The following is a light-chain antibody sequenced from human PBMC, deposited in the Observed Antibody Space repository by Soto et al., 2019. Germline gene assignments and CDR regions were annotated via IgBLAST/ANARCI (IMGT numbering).Light chain of an antibody. V-gene: IGLV2-23*01. CDR3: CPYAGSSTLI. J-gene: IGLJ2*01. CDR2: QGN. Sequence: QSVLTQPASVSGSPGQSITISCTGTSNDVGGYSHVSWYQQHPDKTPKLIIYQGNERPSGISDRFSGSKSGNTTSLTISGLRADDEADYYCCPYAGSSTLIFGGGTKLTVL. CDR1: SNDVGGYSH.